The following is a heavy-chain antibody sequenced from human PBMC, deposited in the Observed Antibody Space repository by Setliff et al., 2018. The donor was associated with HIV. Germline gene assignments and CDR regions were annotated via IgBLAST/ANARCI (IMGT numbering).Heavy chain of an antibody. V-gene: IGHV3-20*04. CDR2: INGNGGST. CDR1: GFTFEDYG. CDR3: ARVKYDSSGYLSYMDV. D-gene: IGHD3-22*01. J-gene: IGHJ6*03. Sequence: PAGSLRLSCAASGFTFEDYGMSWVRQVPGKGLEWVSGINGNGGSTGYADSVRGRLTISRDNAKKSLYLQMNSLRVEDTALYYFARVKYDSSGYLSYMDVWGKGTTVTVSS.